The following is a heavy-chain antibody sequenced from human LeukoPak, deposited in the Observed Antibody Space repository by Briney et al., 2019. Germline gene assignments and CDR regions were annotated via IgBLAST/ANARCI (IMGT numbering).Heavy chain of an antibody. CDR3: ASTVTYGRFDY. CDR2: IYSGGST. CDR1: GVTFTNAW. V-gene: IGHV3-53*01. Sequence: GGSLRLSCAASGVTFTNAWMNWVRQAPGKGLEWVSVIYSGGSTYYADSVKGRFTISRDNSKNTLYLQMNSLRAEDTAVYYCASTVTYGRFDYWGQGTLVTVSS. D-gene: IGHD4-17*01. J-gene: IGHJ4*02.